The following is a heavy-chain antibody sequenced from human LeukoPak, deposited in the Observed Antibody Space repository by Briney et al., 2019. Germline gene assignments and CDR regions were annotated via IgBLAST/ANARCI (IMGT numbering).Heavy chain of an antibody. D-gene: IGHD3-10*01. CDR2: ISYDGSNK. V-gene: IGHV3-30*18. Sequence: PGGSLRLSCAASGFTFSSYGMHWVRQAPGKGLEWVAVISYDGSNKYYADSVKGRFTISRDNSKNTLYLQMNSLRAEDTAVYYCAKDRDVEWRDYYGSGSVFDYWGQGTLVTVSS. CDR3: AKDRDVEWRDYYGSGSVFDY. J-gene: IGHJ4*02. CDR1: GFTFSSYG.